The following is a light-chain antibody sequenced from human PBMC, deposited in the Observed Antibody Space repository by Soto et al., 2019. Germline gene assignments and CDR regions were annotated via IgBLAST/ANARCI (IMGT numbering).Light chain of an antibody. CDR1: HSIMTY. CDR3: KQSYNNLQP. CDR2: AAS. Sequence: DIQMTQSPISLSASVGDGVTITCRASHSIMTYVNGYQLKPGKPPILLIDAASSLQSGFPSRFSGSGSGTDFTLPIPNLPPADFATSYCKQSYNNLQPFGQETTV. V-gene: IGKV1-39*01. J-gene: IGKJ1*01.